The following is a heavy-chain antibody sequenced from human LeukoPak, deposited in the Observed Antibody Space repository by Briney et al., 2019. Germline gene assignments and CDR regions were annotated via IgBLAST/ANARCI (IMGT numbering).Heavy chain of an antibody. V-gene: IGHV1-2*02. D-gene: IGHD4-11*01. Sequence: VSVKVSCKASGYTFTGYYMHWVRQAPGQGLEWMGWINPNSGGTNYAQKFQGRVTMTRDTSISTAYMELSRLRSDDTAVYYCARGNLLYYYYMDVWGKGTTVTVSS. CDR3: ARGNLLYYYYMDV. CDR2: INPNSGGT. CDR1: GYTFTGYY. J-gene: IGHJ6*03.